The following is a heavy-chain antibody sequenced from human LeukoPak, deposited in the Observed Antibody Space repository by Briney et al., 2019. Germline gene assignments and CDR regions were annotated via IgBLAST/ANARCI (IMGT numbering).Heavy chain of an antibody. CDR1: GGSISSSSYY. V-gene: IGHV4-39*01. D-gene: IGHD6-19*01. J-gene: IGHJ3*02. CDR3: ARPVAGDHDAFDI. CDR2: IYYSGST. Sequence: SETLSLTCTVSGGSISSSSYYWGWIRQPPGKGLEWIGSIYYSGSTYYNPSFKSRVTISVDTSKNQFSLKLSSVTAADTAVYYCARPVAGDHDAFDIWGQGTMVTVSS.